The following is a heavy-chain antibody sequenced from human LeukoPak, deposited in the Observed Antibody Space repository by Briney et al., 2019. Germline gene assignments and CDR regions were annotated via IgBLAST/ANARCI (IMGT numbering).Heavy chain of an antibody. V-gene: IGHV3-74*01. CDR3: ARDTDYALDV. J-gene: IGHJ3*01. Sequence: PGGSLSLSCAASGFTFSSYWMHWVRQVPGKGLMWVSRIKTDGSSTSYADSVKGRFTISRDNSKNTLYLQMNSLRAEDTAVYYCARDTDYALDVWGQGTMVTVSS. CDR2: IKTDGSST. CDR1: GFTFSSYW.